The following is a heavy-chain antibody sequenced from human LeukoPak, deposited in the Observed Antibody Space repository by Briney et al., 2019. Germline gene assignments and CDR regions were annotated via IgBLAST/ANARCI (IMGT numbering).Heavy chain of an antibody. CDR1: GFTFSSYW. V-gene: IGHV3-7*01. D-gene: IGHD6-13*01. Sequence: GGSLRLSCAAFGFTFSSYWMSWVRQAPGKGLEWVANIKQDGSEKYYVDSVKGRFTISRDNAKNSLYLQMNSLRAEDTAVYYCARDFPADSSWYFPNYYFDYWGQGTLVTVSS. CDR3: ARDFPADSSWYFPNYYFDY. CDR2: IKQDGSEK. J-gene: IGHJ4*02.